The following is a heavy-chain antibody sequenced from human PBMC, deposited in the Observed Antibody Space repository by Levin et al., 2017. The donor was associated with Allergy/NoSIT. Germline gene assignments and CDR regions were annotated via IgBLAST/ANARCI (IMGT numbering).Heavy chain of an antibody. V-gene: IGHV4-38-2*02. CDR1: GYSIPSDHS. D-gene: IGHD3-22*01. CDR3: VRERVGYFDI. CDR2: TYHSGST. J-gene: IGHJ3*02. Sequence: HSQTLSLTCAVSGYSIPSDHSWGWIRQSPGKGLELIVSTYHSGSTYYNPSLKSRVTNSRDTSKNQFSLNLSSVTAADTATYYCVRERVGYFDIWGQGIMVTVST.